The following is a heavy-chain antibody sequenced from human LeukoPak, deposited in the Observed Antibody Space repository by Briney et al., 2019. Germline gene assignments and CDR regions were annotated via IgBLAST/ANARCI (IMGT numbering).Heavy chain of an antibody. CDR3: ARDDDSSGYSWFDP. V-gene: IGHV4-59*01. Sequence: SETLSLTCTVSGGSISSYYWSWIRQPPGKGLEWIGYIYYSGSANYNPSLKSRVTISVDTSKNQFSLKLSSVTAADTAVYYCARDDDSSGYSWFDPWGQGTLVTVSS. CDR1: GGSISSYY. D-gene: IGHD3-22*01. CDR2: IYYSGSA. J-gene: IGHJ5*02.